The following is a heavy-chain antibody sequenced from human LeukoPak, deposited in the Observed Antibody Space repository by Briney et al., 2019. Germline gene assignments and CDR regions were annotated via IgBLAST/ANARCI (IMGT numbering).Heavy chain of an antibody. D-gene: IGHD3-22*01. V-gene: IGHV3-21*01. CDR2: ISSSSSYI. Sequence: GGSLRLSCAASGFTFSSYSMNWVRQAPGKGLEWVSSISSSSSYIYYADSVKRRFTISRDNAKNSLYLQMKSLRAEDTAVYYCSRPPGYYDSSENFQHWGQGTLVTVSS. CDR3: SRPPGYYDSSENFQH. CDR1: GFTFSSYS. J-gene: IGHJ1*01.